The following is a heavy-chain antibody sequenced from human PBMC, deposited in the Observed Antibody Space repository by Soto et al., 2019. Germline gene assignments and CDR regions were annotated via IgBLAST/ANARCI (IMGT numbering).Heavy chain of an antibody. Sequence: ASVKVSCKASGGTFSSYAISWVRQAPGQGLEWMGGIIPIFGTANYAQKFQGRVTITADESTSTAYMELSSLRSEDTAVYYCARGRRWLQLSSVFDYWGQGTLVTVSS. V-gene: IGHV1-69*13. D-gene: IGHD5-12*01. CDR2: IIPIFGTA. CDR1: GGTFSSYA. J-gene: IGHJ4*02. CDR3: ARGRRWLQLSSVFDY.